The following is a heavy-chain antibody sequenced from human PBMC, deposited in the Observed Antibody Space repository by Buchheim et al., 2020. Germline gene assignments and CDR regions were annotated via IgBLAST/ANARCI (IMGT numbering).Heavy chain of an antibody. V-gene: IGHV4-34*01. D-gene: IGHD6-19*01. Sequence: QVQLQQWGAGLLKPSETLSLTCAVYGGSFSGYYWSWIRQPPGKGLEWIGEINHSGSTYYTPSLKSRVTISEDTSKNQFSLKLSSVTAADTAVYYCARGRGDPHTVSGWFERRYFDLWGRGT. J-gene: IGHJ2*01. CDR2: INHSGST. CDR1: GGSFSGYY. CDR3: ARGRGDPHTVSGWFERRYFDL.